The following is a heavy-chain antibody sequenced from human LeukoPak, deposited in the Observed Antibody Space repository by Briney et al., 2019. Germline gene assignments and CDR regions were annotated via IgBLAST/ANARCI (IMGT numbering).Heavy chain of an antibody. Sequence: GGSLRLSCAASGFTFSSYSMNWVRQAPGKGLEWVSSISSSSSYIYYADSVKGRFTISRDNAKNSLYLQMSSLRAEDTAVYYCARVLYSSSWYVGYYYYGMDVWGQGTTVTVSS. V-gene: IGHV3-21*01. D-gene: IGHD6-13*01. J-gene: IGHJ6*02. CDR1: GFTFSSYS. CDR2: ISSSSSYI. CDR3: ARVLYSSSWYVGYYYYGMDV.